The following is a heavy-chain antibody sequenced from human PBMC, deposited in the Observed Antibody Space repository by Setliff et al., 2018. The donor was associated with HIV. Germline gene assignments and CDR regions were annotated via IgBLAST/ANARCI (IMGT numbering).Heavy chain of an antibody. Sequence: SETLSLTCTVSGDSITSNDDYWGWIRQPPGKGLEWIGIIHYNGRAYYDPSLKSRVSISVDSSQSHFSLRLRSVSASDSAVYYCARYRSKLDWFAPWGQGALVTVSS. CDR3: ARYRSKLDWFAP. CDR1: GDSITSNDDY. J-gene: IGHJ5*02. V-gene: IGHV4-39*02. D-gene: IGHD1-26*01. CDR2: IHYNGRA.